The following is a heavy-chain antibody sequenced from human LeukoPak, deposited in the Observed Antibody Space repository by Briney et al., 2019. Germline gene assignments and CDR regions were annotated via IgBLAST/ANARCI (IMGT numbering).Heavy chain of an antibody. D-gene: IGHD6-13*01. CDR2: FYYRGST. J-gene: IGHJ6*03. Sequence: PSETLSLTCTVSGGSISSGSYYWGWIRQPPGKGLEWIGSFYYRGSTNYNPSLKSRVTMSVDTSKNQFSLKLSSVTAADTAVYYCARVIAAAGTDGWGYYYYYMDVWGKGTTVTISS. CDR3: ARVIAAAGTDGWGYYYYYMDV. CDR1: GGSISSGSYY. V-gene: IGHV4-39*07.